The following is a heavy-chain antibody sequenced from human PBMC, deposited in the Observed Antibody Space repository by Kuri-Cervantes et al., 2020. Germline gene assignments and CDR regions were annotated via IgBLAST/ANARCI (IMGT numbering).Heavy chain of an antibody. J-gene: IGHJ6*02. D-gene: IGHD3-10*01. Sequence: GESLKISCAASGFTFSSYSMNWVRQAPGKGLEWVSSISSSSSYIYYADSVKGRFTISRDNAKNSLYLQMNSLRDEDTAVYYCARDKGIRLLWFGESIGMDVWGQGTTVTVSS. CDR2: ISSSSSYI. CDR1: GFTFSSYS. CDR3: ARDKGIRLLWFGESIGMDV. V-gene: IGHV3-21*01.